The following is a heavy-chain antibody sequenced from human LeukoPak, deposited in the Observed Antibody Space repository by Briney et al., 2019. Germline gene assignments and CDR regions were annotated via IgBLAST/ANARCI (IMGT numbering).Heavy chain of an antibody. CDR2: ITTSDST. D-gene: IGHD1-26*01. J-gene: IGHJ4*02. CDR1: GFTFSSYA. Sequence: GGSLRLSCAASGFTFSSYAMDWIRQTPGKGLEWVSGITTSDSTYYADSVKGRFTISRDNSKNTLFLQINSLTVEDTAVYYCARKGIVGATDEDYWGQGTLVTVSS. V-gene: IGHV3-23*01. CDR3: ARKGIVGATDEDY.